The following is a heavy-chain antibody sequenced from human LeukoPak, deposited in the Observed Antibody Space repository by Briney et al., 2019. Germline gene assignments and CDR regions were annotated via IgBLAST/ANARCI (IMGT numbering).Heavy chain of an antibody. CDR1: GFTFSSYA. CDR3: AKDWSGQQLVRTDQFDY. Sequence: GGSPRLSCAASGFTFSSYAMSWVRQAPGKGLEWVSAISGSGGSTYYADSVKGRFTISRDNSKNTLYLQMNSLRAEDTAVYYCAKDWSGQQLVRTDQFDYWGQGTLVTVSS. D-gene: IGHD6-13*01. J-gene: IGHJ4*02. V-gene: IGHV3-23*01. CDR2: ISGSGGST.